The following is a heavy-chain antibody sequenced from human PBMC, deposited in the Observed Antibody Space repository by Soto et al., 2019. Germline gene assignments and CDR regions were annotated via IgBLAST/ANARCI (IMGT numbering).Heavy chain of an antibody. V-gene: IGHV1-24*01. CDR3: ATTYDSSGYYYFAFDI. D-gene: IGHD3-22*01. Sequence: ASVKVSCKVSGYTLTELSMHWVRQAPGKGLEWMGGFDPEDGETIYAQKFQGRVTMTEDTSTDTAYMERSSLRSEDTAVYYCATTYDSSGYYYFAFDIWGQGTMVTVSS. J-gene: IGHJ3*02. CDR1: GYTLTELS. CDR2: FDPEDGET.